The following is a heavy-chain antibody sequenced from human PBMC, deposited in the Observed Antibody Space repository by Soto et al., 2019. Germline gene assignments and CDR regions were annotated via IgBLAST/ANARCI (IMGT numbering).Heavy chain of an antibody. CDR1: GFTFSSYA. J-gene: IGHJ4*02. D-gene: IGHD6-6*01. V-gene: IGHV3-23*01. Sequence: EVQLLESGGDLVQPGGSLRLSCAASGFTFSSYAMSWVRQAPGKGLEWVSGISGGGGSTYYADSVRGRFTISRDNSKNTLYVQMNRLRAEDTAVYYCAKGGLYSSSFGFGYWGQGTLVTVSS. CDR3: AKGGLYSSSFGFGY. CDR2: ISGGGGST.